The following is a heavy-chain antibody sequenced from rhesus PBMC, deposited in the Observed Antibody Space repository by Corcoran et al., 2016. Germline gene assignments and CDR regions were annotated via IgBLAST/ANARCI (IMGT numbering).Heavy chain of an antibody. CDR1: GFSFSDYY. D-gene: IGHD2-39*01. V-gene: IGHV3S18*01. J-gene: IGHJ4*01. CDR2: ISYIGGST. Sequence: EVQLVESGGGLAKPGGSLRLSCAASGFSFSDYYMYWVRQAPGKGREWVSVISYIGGSTTDADAVKGKFTISRENAKNTLYLQLDSLMAEDSAVYYCAREGYCSRVVCYFFDYWGQGVLVTVSS. CDR3: AREGYCSRVVCYFFDY.